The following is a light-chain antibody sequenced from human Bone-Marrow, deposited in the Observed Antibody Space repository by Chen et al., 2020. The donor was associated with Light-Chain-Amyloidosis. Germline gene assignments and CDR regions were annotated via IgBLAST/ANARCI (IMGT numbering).Light chain of an antibody. Sequence: SYELTQPPSVSVSPGQTARITCSGDDLPTKYAYWYQQKPGQAPVLVIHRDTEMPSGISERFSGSSSGTTATLTISRVQAEDEADYHCQSADSSGTYEVIFGGGTKLTVL. CDR3: QSADSSGTYEVI. J-gene: IGLJ2*01. V-gene: IGLV3-25*03. CDR1: DLPTKY. CDR2: RDT.